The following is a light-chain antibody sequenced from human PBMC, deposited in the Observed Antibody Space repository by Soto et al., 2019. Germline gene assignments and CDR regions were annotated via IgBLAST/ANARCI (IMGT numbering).Light chain of an antibody. CDR2: DAS. CDR1: QSVSGY. CDR3: QQYSNWPRT. V-gene: IGKV3-15*01. Sequence: EIVMTQSPATLSLSPGERATLSCRASQSVSGYLAWYQQKPGQAPRLLIYDASTRDTGIPARFSGSGSGTEVTLTISRLQSEDFAVYYCQQYSNWPRTFGQGTKLEIK. J-gene: IGKJ2*01.